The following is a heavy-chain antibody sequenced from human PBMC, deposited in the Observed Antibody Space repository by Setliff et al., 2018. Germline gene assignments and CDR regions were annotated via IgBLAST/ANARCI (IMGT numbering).Heavy chain of an antibody. Sequence: GASVKVSCKASGYTFTNYAINWVRQAPGQGLEWVGWISAYSGNTYYAQKFQGRVTMTTDTSTATAYLDLRSLRSDDTAIYYCSRLVRYCTTTTCQTLSGGEHWGPGTLVTVSS. CDR2: ISAYSGNT. CDR3: SRLVRYCTTTTCQTLSGGEH. J-gene: IGHJ1*01. CDR1: GYTFTNYA. D-gene: IGHD2-8*01. V-gene: IGHV1-18*01.